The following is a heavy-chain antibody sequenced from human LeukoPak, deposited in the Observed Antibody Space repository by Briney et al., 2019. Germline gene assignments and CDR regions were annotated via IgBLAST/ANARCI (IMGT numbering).Heavy chain of an antibody. J-gene: IGHJ4*02. CDR3: ASGPWGTDYFDY. V-gene: IGHV3-21*04. CDR2: ISSSSSYI. CDR1: GFTFSSYS. D-gene: IGHD3-16*01. Sequence: PGGSLRLSCAASGFTFSSYSMNWVRQAPGKGLEWVSSISSSSSYIYYADSVKGRFTISRDNAKNSLYLQMNSLRAEDTAVYYCASGPWGTDYFDYWGQGTLVTVSS.